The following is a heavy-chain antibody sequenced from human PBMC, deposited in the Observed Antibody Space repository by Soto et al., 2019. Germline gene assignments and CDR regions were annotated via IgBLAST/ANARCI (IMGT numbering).Heavy chain of an antibody. V-gene: IGHV4-30-2*01. CDR1: GGSISSGGYS. CDR3: ARGMTTVTTYDY. D-gene: IGHD4-4*01. Sequence: QLQLQESGSGLVKPSQTLSLTCAVSGGSISSGGYSWSWIRQPPGKGLEWIGYIYHSGSTYYNPSRRSRVATSVDRSKNRFSLTLSSVAAADTAVYCCARGMTTVTTYDYWGQGPLVTVSS. CDR2: IYHSGST. J-gene: IGHJ4*02.